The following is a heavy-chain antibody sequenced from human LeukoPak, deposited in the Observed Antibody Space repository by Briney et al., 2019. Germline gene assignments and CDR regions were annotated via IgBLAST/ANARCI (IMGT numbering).Heavy chain of an antibody. V-gene: IGHV3-7*01. CDR1: GFIFSSYW. CDR3: ARPYNWNYGTFEY. CDR2: IKQDGSEK. J-gene: IGHJ4*02. Sequence: QPGGSLRLSCTASGFIFSSYWMSWVRQAPGKGLEWVANIKQDGSEKYYVDAVQGRFTISRDNAQNSLYLQMNSLSAEDTAVYYCARPYNWNYGTFEYWGQGTLVTVSS. D-gene: IGHD1-7*01.